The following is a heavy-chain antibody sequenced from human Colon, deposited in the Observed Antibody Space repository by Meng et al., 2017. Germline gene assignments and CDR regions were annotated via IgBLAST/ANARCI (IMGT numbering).Heavy chain of an antibody. CDR1: GFTFSTCE. CDR2: ISSSGSTK. Sequence: GESLKISCAASGFTFSTCEMNWVRQAPGQGLGGVSYISSSGSTKYYADSLKGRFTISRDNAKNSLYLQMNSLRAEDTAVYYCARNIVAADYGLFGVFNDWGQGTMVTVSS. CDR3: ARNIVAADYGLFGVFND. D-gene: IGHD4-17*01. V-gene: IGHV3-48*03. J-gene: IGHJ4*02.